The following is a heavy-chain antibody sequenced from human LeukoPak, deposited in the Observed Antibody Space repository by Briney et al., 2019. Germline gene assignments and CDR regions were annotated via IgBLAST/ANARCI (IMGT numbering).Heavy chain of an antibody. Sequence: QTGGSLRLSCAASGFTFSSYGMSWVRQAPGKGLEWVSAISGSGGSTYYADSVKGRFTISRDNSKNTLYLQMNSLRAEDTAVYYCAKGPYDSSGYYYGGVSYMDVWGKGTTVTISS. CDR3: AKGPYDSSGYYYGGVSYMDV. CDR1: GFTFSSYG. V-gene: IGHV3-23*01. J-gene: IGHJ6*03. D-gene: IGHD3-22*01. CDR2: ISGSGGST.